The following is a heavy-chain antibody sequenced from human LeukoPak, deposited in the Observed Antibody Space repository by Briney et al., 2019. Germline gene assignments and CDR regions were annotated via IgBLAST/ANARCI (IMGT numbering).Heavy chain of an antibody. V-gene: IGHV1-46*01. J-gene: IGHJ4*02. D-gene: IGHD2-15*01. Sequence: GASVKVSCKASGYTFTAYYIHWVRQAPGQGLEWMGIINSDSGSTTYAQKFQGRVTLTRDTSTSTVYMELRGLKSEDTAVYYCARDLVVVVGPALDYWGQGTLVTVSS. CDR3: ARDLVVVVGPALDY. CDR1: GYTFTAYY. CDR2: INSDSGST.